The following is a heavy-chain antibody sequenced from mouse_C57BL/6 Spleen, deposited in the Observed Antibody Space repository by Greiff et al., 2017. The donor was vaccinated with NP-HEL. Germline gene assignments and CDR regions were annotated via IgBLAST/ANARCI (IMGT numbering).Heavy chain of an antibody. V-gene: IGHV1-64*01. CDR2: IHPSSGST. D-gene: IGHD2-3*01. CDR3: ARERDGPFFAY. CDR1: GYTFTSYW. J-gene: IGHJ3*01. Sequence: VKLQQPGAELVKPGASVKLSCTASGYTFTSYWMHWVKQRPGQGLEWIGMIHPSSGSTNYNEKFKSKATLTVDKSSSTAYMQLSSLTSEDSAVYYCARERDGPFFAYWGQGTLVTVSA.